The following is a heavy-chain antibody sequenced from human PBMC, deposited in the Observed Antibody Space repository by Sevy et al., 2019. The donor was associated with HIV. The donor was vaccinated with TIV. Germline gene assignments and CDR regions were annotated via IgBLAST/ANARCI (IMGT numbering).Heavy chain of an antibody. CDR1: GFTFSSYA. CDR3: AKEKYRNSWGRFDP. J-gene: IGHJ5*02. Sequence: GGSLRLSCAASGFTFSSYAMSWVRQAPGKGLEWVSSLSGTSDSTYYAHSVKGRFTISRDNSKNTLYLQMNSLRAEDTALYYCAKEKYRNSWGRFDPWGQGTLVTVSS. D-gene: IGHD3-16*01. V-gene: IGHV3-23*01. CDR2: LSGTSDST.